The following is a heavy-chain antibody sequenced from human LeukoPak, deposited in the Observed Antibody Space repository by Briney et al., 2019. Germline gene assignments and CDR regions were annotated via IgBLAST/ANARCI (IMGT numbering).Heavy chain of an antibody. Sequence: PGGCLRLSCAVSGFTFISYAMGWVPQAPGRGLGWVSAICGSGGSTYYTDSVKGRFTISRDNSKNTLYLQMNSLRAEDTAVYYCAKDLKLSSNGEPFDYWGQGTLVTVSS. CDR3: AKDLKLSSNGEPFDY. D-gene: IGHD6-6*01. CDR1: GFTFISYA. J-gene: IGHJ4*02. V-gene: IGHV3-23*01. CDR2: ICGSGGST.